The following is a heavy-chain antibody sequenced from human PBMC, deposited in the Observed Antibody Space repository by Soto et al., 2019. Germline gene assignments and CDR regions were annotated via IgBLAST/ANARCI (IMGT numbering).Heavy chain of an antibody. Sequence: EVQLLESGGGLVQPGGSLRLSCAASGFTFSSYAMSWVRQAPGKGLEWVSAIIGGGGNTYHGDCVKGRVTISRDNSKNTLPLQMDSLRAEHTAVYYCAKVSGTYYKFQYPDYWGQGTLVTVSS. CDR1: GFTFSSYA. J-gene: IGHJ4*02. V-gene: IGHV3-23*01. D-gene: IGHD3-10*01. CDR3: AKVSGTYYKFQYPDY. CDR2: IIGGGGNT.